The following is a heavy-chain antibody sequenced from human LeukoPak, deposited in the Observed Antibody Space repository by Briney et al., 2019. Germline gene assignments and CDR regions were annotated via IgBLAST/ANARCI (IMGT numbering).Heavy chain of an antibody. CDR3: ARAVRWELLYYYYYMDV. J-gene: IGHJ6*03. CDR2: INSDGSST. Sequence: QPGGSLRLSCAASGFTFSSYWMQWVRQAPGKGLGWVSRINSDGSSTIYADSVKGGFTISRENAKNTLYLQMNSLRADDTAVYYCARAVRWELLYYYYYMDVWGKGTTVTVSS. V-gene: IGHV3-74*01. D-gene: IGHD1-26*01. CDR1: GFTFSSYW.